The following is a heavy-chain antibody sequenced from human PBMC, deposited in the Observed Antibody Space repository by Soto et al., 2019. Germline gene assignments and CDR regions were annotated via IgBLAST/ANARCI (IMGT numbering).Heavy chain of an antibody. Sequence: ASVKVSCKASGYTFTSYGISWVRQAPGQGLEWMGWISAYNGNTNYAQKLQGRVTMTTDTSTSTAYMELRSLRSDDTAVYYCARGKAYYDSSGYYSYYWGQGTLVTVSS. CDR2: ISAYNGNT. J-gene: IGHJ4*02. V-gene: IGHV1-18*04. CDR3: ARGKAYYDSSGYYSYY. CDR1: GYTFTSYG. D-gene: IGHD3-22*01.